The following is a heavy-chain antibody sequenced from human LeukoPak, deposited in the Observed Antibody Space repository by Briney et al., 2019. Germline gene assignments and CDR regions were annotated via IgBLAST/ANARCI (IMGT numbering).Heavy chain of an antibody. Sequence: GGSLRLSCAASGSTFSDYYMSWIRQAPAKGLEWVSYISSSGSTIYYADSVKGRFTISRDNAKNSLYLQMNSLRAEDTAVYCCARVRGSQTEGYYFDYWGQGTLVTVSS. CDR3: ARVRGSQTEGYYFDY. D-gene: IGHD1-26*01. V-gene: IGHV3-11*04. J-gene: IGHJ4*02. CDR1: GSTFSDYY. CDR2: ISSSGSTI.